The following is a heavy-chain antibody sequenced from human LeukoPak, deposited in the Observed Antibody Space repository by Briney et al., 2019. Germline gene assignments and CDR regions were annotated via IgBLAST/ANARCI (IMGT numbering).Heavy chain of an antibody. CDR3: ASDESSDAFDI. Sequence: PGGSLRLSCAASGFTVSSNYMSWVRQAPGKGLEWVSVIYSGGSTYYADSVKGRFTISRDNSKNTLYLQMNSLRAEDTAVYYCASDESSDAFDIWGQGTMVTVSS. J-gene: IGHJ3*02. CDR2: IYSGGST. CDR1: GFTVSSNY. V-gene: IGHV3-66*01.